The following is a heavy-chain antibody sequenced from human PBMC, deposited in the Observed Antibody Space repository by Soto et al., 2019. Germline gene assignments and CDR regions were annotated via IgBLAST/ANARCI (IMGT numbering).Heavy chain of an antibody. J-gene: IGHJ4*02. Sequence: ASVKGSCKASGYTFTIYDINWVRQATGQGLEWMGWMNPNSGNTGYAQKFQGRVTMTRNTSISTAYMELSSLRSEDTAVYYCARGLTGSFVYSYGFYFGYWGPGTLVT. V-gene: IGHV1-8*01. CDR1: GYTFTIYD. CDR2: MNPNSGNT. D-gene: IGHD5-18*01. CDR3: ARGLTGSFVYSYGFYFGY.